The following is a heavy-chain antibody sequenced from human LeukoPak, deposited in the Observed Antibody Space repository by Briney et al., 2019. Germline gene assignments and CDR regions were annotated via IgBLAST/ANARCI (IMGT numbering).Heavy chain of an antibody. V-gene: IGHV7-4-1*02. Sequence: ASVKVSCKPSGYDFSIYTLNWVRQVPGQGPEWMGWMNTNTGKATYAQDFRGRFVFSFDSSVSTAYLEITSLQAADTAVYYCAREEGGLDVWGQGTTVIVSS. J-gene: IGHJ6*02. CDR1: GYDFSIYT. CDR3: AREEGGLDV. CDR2: MNTNTGKA.